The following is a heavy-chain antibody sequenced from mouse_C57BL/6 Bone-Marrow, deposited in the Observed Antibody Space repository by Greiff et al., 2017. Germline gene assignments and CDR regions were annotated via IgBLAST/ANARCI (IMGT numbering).Heavy chain of an antibody. V-gene: IGHV1-64*01. CDR1: GYPFPSYW. J-gene: IGHJ3*01. Sequence: VQLHQPGAELVKPGASVKLSSKASGYPFPSYWMHWVKQRPGQGLEWIGMFHPNSGSTNYNEKFKSKATLTVDKSSSTAYMQLSSLTSEDSAVYYCAKLGLLAYWGQGTLVTVSA. D-gene: IGHD4-1*01. CDR2: FHPNSGST. CDR3: AKLGLLAY.